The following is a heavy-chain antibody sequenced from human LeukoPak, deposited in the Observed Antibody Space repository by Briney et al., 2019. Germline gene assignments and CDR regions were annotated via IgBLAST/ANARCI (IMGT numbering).Heavy chain of an antibody. CDR3: AKAGCSSSTCYDAFVI. CDR2: ISNSGGGT. D-gene: IGHD2-2*01. CDR1: GFTFSSYA. Sequence: GGSLRLSCAASGFTFSSYAMSWVRQAPGKGLEWVSGISNSGGGTDYADSVRGRFTISRDNSKNTLFLQMNSLRAEDTAVYYCAKAGCSSSTCYDAFVIWGQGTMVTVSS. J-gene: IGHJ3*02. V-gene: IGHV3-23*01.